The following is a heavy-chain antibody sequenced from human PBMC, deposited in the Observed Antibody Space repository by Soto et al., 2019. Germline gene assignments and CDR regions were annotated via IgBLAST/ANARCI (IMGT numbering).Heavy chain of an antibody. CDR2: IYSSGRS. CDR3: AREYSYHFDP. J-gene: IGHJ5*02. CDR1: GDSINGYH. D-gene: IGHD5-18*01. V-gene: IGHV4-4*07. Sequence: QVQLQESGPGLVKPSATLSLICTVSGDSINGYHWSWIRQSAGSGLEWVGRIYSSGRSNYNPSLKSRVTMSVDTSKNQFSLRLTSVTAADTAIYYCAREYSYHFDPWGQGTLVTVSS.